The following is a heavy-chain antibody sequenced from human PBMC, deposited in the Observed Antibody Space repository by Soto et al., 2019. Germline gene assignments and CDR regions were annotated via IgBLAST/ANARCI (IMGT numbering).Heavy chain of an antibody. CDR3: ASPNRQDHPRSPNSTGGQKWDAFDI. J-gene: IGHJ3*02. CDR1: GFTFSSYS. CDR2: ISSSSSYI. V-gene: IGHV3-21*01. Sequence: EVQLVESGGGLVKPGGSLRLSCAASGFTFSSYSMNWVRQAPGKGLEWVSSISSSSSYIYYADSVKGRFTISRDNAKNSLYLQMNSLRAEDTAVYYCASPNRQDHPRSPNSTGGQKWDAFDIWGQGTMVTVSS. D-gene: IGHD2-8*01.